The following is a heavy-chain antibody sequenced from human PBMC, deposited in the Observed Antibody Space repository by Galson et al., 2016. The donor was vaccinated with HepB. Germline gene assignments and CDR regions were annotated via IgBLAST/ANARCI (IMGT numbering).Heavy chain of an antibody. D-gene: IGHD1-7*01. Sequence: SLRLSCAASGIIFSDFGMHWVRQAPGKGLEWVAFIGWDGNEKHYGDSVRGRFTISRDNSKNTLSLEMNSLSAEDTALYYCAKEEHNTGWTYGDFWGQGTPVTVSS. CDR3: AKEEHNTGWTYGDF. CDR1: GIIFSDFG. V-gene: IGHV3-30*02. CDR2: IGWDGNEK. J-gene: IGHJ4*02.